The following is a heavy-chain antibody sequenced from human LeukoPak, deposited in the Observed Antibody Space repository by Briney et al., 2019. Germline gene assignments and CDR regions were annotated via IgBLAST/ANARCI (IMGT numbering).Heavy chain of an antibody. J-gene: IGHJ3*02. D-gene: IGHD2-2*01. CDR1: GFTFSSYS. Sequence: GGSLRLSCAASGFTFSSYSMNWVRQVPGKGLEWVSSISSSSSYIYYADSVKGRFTISRDNAKNSLYLQMNSLRAEDTAVYYCARVLRSRADAFDIWGQGTMVTVSS. V-gene: IGHV3-21*01. CDR3: ARVLRSRADAFDI. CDR2: ISSSSSYI.